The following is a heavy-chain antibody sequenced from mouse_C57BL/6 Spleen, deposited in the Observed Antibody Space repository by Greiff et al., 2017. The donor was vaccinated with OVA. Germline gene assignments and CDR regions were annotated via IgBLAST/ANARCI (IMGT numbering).Heavy chain of an antibody. CDR3: ARDTTGGAMDY. CDR2: IHPNSGST. Sequence: QVQLQQPGAELVKPGASVKLSCKASGYTFTSYWMHWVKQRPGQGLEWIGMIHPNSGSTNYNEKFKSKATLTVDKSSSTAYMQLSSLTSEDSAVYYCARDTTGGAMDYWGQGTSVTVSS. J-gene: IGHJ4*01. CDR1: GYTFTSYW. V-gene: IGHV1-64*01. D-gene: IGHD1-1*01.